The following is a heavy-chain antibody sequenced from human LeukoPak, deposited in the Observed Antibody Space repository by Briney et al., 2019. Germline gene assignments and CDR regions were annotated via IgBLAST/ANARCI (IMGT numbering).Heavy chain of an antibody. D-gene: IGHD1-7*01. CDR3: ARAQPFNWNYLGVNWFDP. CDR2: IYYSGST. Sequence: PSETLSLTCTVSGGSISSYYWSWIRQPPGKGLEWIGYIYYSGSTNYNPSLKSRVTISVDTSKNQFSLKLSSATAADTAVYYCARAQPFNWNYLGVNWFDPWGQGTLVTVSS. J-gene: IGHJ5*02. CDR1: GGSISSYY. V-gene: IGHV4-59*01.